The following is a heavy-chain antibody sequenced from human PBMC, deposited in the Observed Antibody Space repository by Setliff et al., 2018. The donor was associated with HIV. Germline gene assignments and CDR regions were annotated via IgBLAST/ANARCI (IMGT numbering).Heavy chain of an antibody. Sequence: GGSLRLSCAASGFTFSNYAMGWVRQGPGKGLEWVSTIGAAGYPTHYSESVKGRFTISKDNSQNALYLQMNSLTDEDTAVYYCAKVFAFGVDGFDIWGQGTMVTVSS. V-gene: IGHV3-23*01. CDR2: IGAAGYPT. J-gene: IGHJ3*02. CDR1: GFTFSNYA. D-gene: IGHD3-10*01. CDR3: AKVFAFGVDGFDI.